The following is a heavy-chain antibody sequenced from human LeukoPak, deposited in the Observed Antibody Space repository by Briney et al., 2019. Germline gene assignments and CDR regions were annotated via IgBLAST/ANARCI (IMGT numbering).Heavy chain of an antibody. D-gene: IGHD6-6*01. Sequence: GGSLRLSCAASGFTFSSYSMNWVRQAPGKGLERVSSISTRSSYINYADSVKGRFTISRDNAKNSLHLQMNSLRAEDTAVYYCARSMMGGSSSESSYYYYYMDVWGKGTTVTVSS. V-gene: IGHV3-21*03. CDR2: ISTRSSYI. J-gene: IGHJ6*03. CDR1: GFTFSSYS. CDR3: ARSMMGGSSSESSYYYYYMDV.